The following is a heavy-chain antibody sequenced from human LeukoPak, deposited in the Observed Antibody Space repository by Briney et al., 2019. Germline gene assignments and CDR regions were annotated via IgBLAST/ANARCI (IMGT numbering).Heavy chain of an antibody. J-gene: IGHJ4*02. CDR1: GYTFTSYG. CDR2: INPSGGST. CDR3: AREGEIGYDLSDY. D-gene: IGHD5-12*01. Sequence: ASVKVSCTASGYTFTSYGISCVRHAPGQVLEWMGIINPSGGSTSYAQKFQGRVTVTRDTSTSTVYMELSSLRSEDTAMYYCAREGEIGYDLSDYWGQGTLVTVSS. V-gene: IGHV1-46*01.